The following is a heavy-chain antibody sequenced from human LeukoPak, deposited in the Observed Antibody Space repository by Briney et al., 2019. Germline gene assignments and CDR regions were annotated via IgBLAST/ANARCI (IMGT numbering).Heavy chain of an antibody. CDR3: AKEGKIWFGELLDY. CDR2: ISYDGSNK. CDR1: GFTFSSYG. Sequence: GGSLRLSCAASGFTFSSYGMHWVRQAPGKGLEWVAVISYDGSNKYYADSVKGRFTISRDNSKNTLYLQMNSLRAEDTAVYYCAKEGKIWFGELLDYWGQGTLVTVSS. V-gene: IGHV3-30*18. J-gene: IGHJ4*02. D-gene: IGHD3-10*01.